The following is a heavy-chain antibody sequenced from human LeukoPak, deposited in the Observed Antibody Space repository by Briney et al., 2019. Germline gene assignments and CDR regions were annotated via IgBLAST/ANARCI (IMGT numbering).Heavy chain of an antibody. J-gene: IGHJ5*02. Sequence: GRSLRLSCAASGFTFSSYGMHWVRQAPGKGLEWVAVIWYDGSNKYYADSVKGRFTISRDNSKNTLYLQMNSLRAEDTAVYYCARAGLDYCDSSGSWFDPWGQGTLVTVSS. CDR2: IWYDGSNK. V-gene: IGHV3-33*01. D-gene: IGHD3-22*01. CDR3: ARAGLDYCDSSGSWFDP. CDR1: GFTFSSYG.